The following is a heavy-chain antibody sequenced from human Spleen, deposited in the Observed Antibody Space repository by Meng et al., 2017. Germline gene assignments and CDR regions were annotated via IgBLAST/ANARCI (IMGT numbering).Heavy chain of an antibody. CDR3: ARGRRNEPLFDY. CDR1: GGSFSTHT. V-gene: IGHV1-69*01. D-gene: IGHD1-14*01. Sequence: QVQLVQSGAEDTKPGSSVKVHCKTSGGSFSTHTFSWVRQAPGQGLEWMGGLIAVFDKTKAAPRFQDRVTFTADESTSTAYMELSSLTFDDTAVYFCARGRRNEPLFDYWGQGTLVTVSS. CDR2: LIAVFDKT. J-gene: IGHJ4*02.